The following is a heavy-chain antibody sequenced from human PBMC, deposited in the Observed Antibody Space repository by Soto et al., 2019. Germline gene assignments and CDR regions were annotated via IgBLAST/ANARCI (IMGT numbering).Heavy chain of an antibody. CDR3: ARMRTIAARGNDAFDI. CDR1: GYTFTSHT. V-gene: IGHV1-18*01. D-gene: IGHD6-6*01. Sequence: QVQLVQSGPEVKKPGASVKVSCKASGYTFTSHTIGWVRQAPGQVLEWMGWISAYNGNTNYAHKVQGRRTMTSEASTSTDYMELKSLRSDDTALYYCARMRTIAARGNDAFDIWGQGTMVTVSS. CDR2: ISAYNGNT. J-gene: IGHJ3*02.